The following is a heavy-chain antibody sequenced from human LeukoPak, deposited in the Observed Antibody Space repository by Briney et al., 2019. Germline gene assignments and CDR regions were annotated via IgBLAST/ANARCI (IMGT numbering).Heavy chain of an antibody. Sequence: PGGSLRLSCAASGFTFSIYSMNWVRQAPGKGLGWVSYISSSSSIIYYADSVKGRFTISRDNAKNSLYLQMNSVRAEDTAVYYCARSTMVRGDVGYWGQGTLVTVSS. D-gene: IGHD3-10*01. CDR3: ARSTMVRGDVGY. CDR2: ISSSSSII. V-gene: IGHV3-48*04. CDR1: GFTFSIYS. J-gene: IGHJ4*02.